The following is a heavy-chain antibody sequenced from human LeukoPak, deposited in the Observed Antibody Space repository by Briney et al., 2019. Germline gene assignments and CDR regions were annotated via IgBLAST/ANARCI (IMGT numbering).Heavy chain of an antibody. V-gene: IGHV3-21*01. D-gene: IGHD1-20*01. CDR1: GFTFSSYS. Sequence: GGSLRLSCAASGFTFSSYSMNWVRQAPGKGLEWVSTISSSSSYIYYADSVKGRFTISRDNAKNSLYLQMNSLRAEDTAVYYCARARITGTTLPVDYWGQGTLVTVSS. CDR2: ISSSSSYI. CDR3: ARARITGTTLPVDY. J-gene: IGHJ4*02.